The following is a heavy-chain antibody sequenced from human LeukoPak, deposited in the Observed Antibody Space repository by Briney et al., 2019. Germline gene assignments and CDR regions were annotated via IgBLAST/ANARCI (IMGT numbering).Heavy chain of an antibody. J-gene: IGHJ4*02. CDR3: ARSYSSSWPFDY. CDR1: GGSFSGYY. V-gene: IGHV4-34*01. Sequence: SETLSLPCAVYGGSFSGYYWSWIRQPPGEGLEWIGEINHSGSTNYNPPLKSRVTISVDPSKNQFSLKLSSVTAADTAVYYCARSYSSSWPFDYWGQGTLVTVSS. D-gene: IGHD6-13*01. CDR2: INHSGST.